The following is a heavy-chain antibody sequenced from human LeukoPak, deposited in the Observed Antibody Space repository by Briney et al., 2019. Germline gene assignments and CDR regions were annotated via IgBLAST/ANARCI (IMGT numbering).Heavy chain of an antibody. V-gene: IGHV3-23*01. CDR3: AKDLSWVVGATDYFDY. D-gene: IGHD1-26*01. Sequence: GGSLRLSCAASGFTFSSYAMSWVRQAPGKGLEWVSAISGSGGSTYYADSVKGRFTISRDNSKNTLYLQMNSLRAEDTAVYYCAKDLSWVVGATDYFDYWGQGTLVTVSS. CDR1: GFTFSSYA. J-gene: IGHJ4*02. CDR2: ISGSGGST.